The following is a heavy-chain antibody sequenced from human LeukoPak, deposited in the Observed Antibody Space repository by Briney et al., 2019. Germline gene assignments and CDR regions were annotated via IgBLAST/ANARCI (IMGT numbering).Heavy chain of an antibody. CDR2: IIPILGIA. CDR3: ARAALCSGGSCYRDY. CDR1: GGTFSSYA. J-gene: IGHJ4*02. Sequence: SVKVSCKASGGTFSSYAISWVRQAPGQGLEWMGRIIPILGIANYAQKFQGRVTITVDKSTSTAYMELSSLRSEDTAVYYCARAALCSGGSCYRDYWGQGTLVTVPS. V-gene: IGHV1-69*04. D-gene: IGHD2-15*01.